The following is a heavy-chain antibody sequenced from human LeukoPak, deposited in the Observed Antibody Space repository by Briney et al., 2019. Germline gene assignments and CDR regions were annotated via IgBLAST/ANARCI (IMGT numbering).Heavy chain of an antibody. V-gene: IGHV3-7*01. J-gene: IGHJ3*02. CDR1: GFTISSYW. CDR3: ARDRHNPGSAFDI. D-gene: IGHD5-24*01. CDR2: IRQDGGQT. Sequence: GGSLRLSCAASGFTISSYWMSWVRQAPGKGLEWVANIRQDGGQTCYVDSVKGRFTISRDNAKNSLYLQVNSLRAEDTAVYYCARDRHNPGSAFDIWGQGTMLTVSS.